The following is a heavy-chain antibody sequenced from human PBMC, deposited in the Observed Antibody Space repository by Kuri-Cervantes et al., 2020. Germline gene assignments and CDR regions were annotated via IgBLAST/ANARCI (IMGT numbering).Heavy chain of an antibody. V-gene: IGHV3-11*04. D-gene: IGHD3-10*01. Sequence: GESLKISCAASGFTFSDYYMSWIRQAPGKGLEWVSYISSSGSTIYYADSVKGRFTISRDNAKNSLYLQMNSLRAEDTAVYYCATTGHGSGSYYLDYWGQGTLVTVSS. CDR2: ISSSGSTI. J-gene: IGHJ4*02. CDR1: GFTFSDYY. CDR3: ATTGHGSGSYYLDY.